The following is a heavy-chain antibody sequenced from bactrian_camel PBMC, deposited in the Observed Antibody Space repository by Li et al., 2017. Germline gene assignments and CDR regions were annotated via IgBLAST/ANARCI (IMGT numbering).Heavy chain of an antibody. Sequence: HVQLVESGGGSVQTGGSLRLSCVASELPYSSYCGGWFRQAPGKEREGVAVMNTGSETTYYSDSVKGRSTISKDNTENTLSLVIDNLKPEDTGTYYCAAGEYTVQPGWSCSPTYWGQGTQVTVSS. D-gene: IGHD5*01. V-gene: IGHV3S1*01. CDR3: AAGEYTVQPGWSCSPTY. CDR1: ELPYSSYC. CDR2: MNTGSETT. J-gene: IGHJ4*01.